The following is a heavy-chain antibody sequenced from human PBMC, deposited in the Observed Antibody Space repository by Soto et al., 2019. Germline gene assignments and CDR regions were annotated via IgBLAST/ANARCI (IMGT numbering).Heavy chain of an antibody. Sequence: GGSLRLSCAASGFTVSSNYMSWVRQAPGKGLEWDSVIYSGGSTYYADSVKGRFTISRDNSKNTLYLQMNSLGAEDTAVYYCARERVVRGKTDAFDIWGQGTMVTVS. D-gene: IGHD3-10*01. CDR3: ARERVVRGKTDAFDI. J-gene: IGHJ3*02. V-gene: IGHV3-66*01. CDR2: IYSGGST. CDR1: GFTVSSNY.